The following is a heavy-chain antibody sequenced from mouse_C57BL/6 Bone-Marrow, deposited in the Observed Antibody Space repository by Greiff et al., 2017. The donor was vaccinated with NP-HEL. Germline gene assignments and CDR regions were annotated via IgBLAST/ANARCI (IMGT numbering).Heavy chain of an antibody. CDR2: IYPGDGDT. V-gene: IGHV1-82*01. CDR1: GYAFSSSW. CDR3: ARFYYDYDKDAMDY. J-gene: IGHJ4*01. Sequence: QVQLKQSGPELVKPGASVKISCKASGYAFSSSWMNWVKQRPGKGLEWIGRIYPGDGDTNYNGKFKGKATLTADKSSSTAYMQLSSLTSEDSAVYFCARFYYDYDKDAMDYWGQGTSVTVSS. D-gene: IGHD2-4*01.